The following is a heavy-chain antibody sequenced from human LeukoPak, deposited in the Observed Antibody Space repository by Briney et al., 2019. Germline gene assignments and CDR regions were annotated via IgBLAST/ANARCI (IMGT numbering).Heavy chain of an antibody. CDR1: GGSISSSSYY. CDR2: IYYSGST. V-gene: IGHV4-39*07. D-gene: IGHD2-15*01. J-gene: IGHJ4*02. CDR3: AIEKDGGGSYIPSGY. Sequence: PSETLSLTCTVSGGSISSSSYYWGWIRQPPGKGLEWIGSIYYSGSTYYNPSLKGRVTISVDTSKNQFSLKLSSVTAADTAVYYCAIEKDGGGSYIPSGYWGQGTLVTVSS.